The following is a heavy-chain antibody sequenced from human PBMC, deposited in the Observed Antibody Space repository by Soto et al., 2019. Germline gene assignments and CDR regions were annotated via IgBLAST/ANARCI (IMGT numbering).Heavy chain of an antibody. D-gene: IGHD3-10*01. CDR3: ARRVYGSGNSYTDPSAADI. V-gene: IGHV1-69*06. J-gene: IGHJ3*02. CDR2: TIPVFNTA. Sequence: QVQLEQSGAEVKKPGSSVKISCKASGGTLSDHGVSWLRQAPGQGLEGVGGTIPVFNTAKYAPKFQCRVTIAPDKSTNISHMELGSLRSVAPASYYCARRVYGSGNSYTDPSAADIGGQGTLVSVSS. CDR1: GGTLSDHG.